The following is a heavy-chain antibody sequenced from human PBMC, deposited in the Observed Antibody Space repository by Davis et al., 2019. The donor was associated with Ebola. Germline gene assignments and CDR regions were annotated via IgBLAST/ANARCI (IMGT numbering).Heavy chain of an antibody. V-gene: IGHV3-23*01. J-gene: IGHJ4*02. CDR1: GFTFSSYA. D-gene: IGHD1-26*01. Sequence: GESLKISCAASGFTFSSYAMSWVRQAPGKGLEWVSVISGSGGSTYYADSVKGRFTISRDNSKNTLYLQMNSLRAEDTAVYYCAKGPWWELSSWLDYWGQGTLVTVSS. CDR2: ISGSGGST. CDR3: AKGPWWELSSWLDY.